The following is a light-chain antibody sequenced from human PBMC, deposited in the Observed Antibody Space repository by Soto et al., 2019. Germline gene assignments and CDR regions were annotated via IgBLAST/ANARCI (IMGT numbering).Light chain of an antibody. V-gene: IGLV1-44*01. Sequence: QSVLTQPPSVSGTPGQRVPISCAGSSSHIGSNVVNWYQHLPGRAPKLLIYGHNQRPSGVPDRFSCSKSGTAASLASSGLQSEDDAEYYCAAWDDNLRGLYVFGTGTQVTVL. CDR3: AAWDDNLRGLYV. CDR1: SSHIGSNV. J-gene: IGLJ1*01. CDR2: GHN.